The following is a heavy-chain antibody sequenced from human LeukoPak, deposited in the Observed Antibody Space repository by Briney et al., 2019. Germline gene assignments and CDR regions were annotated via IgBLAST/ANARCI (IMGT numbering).Heavy chain of an antibody. CDR2: IYSGGST. CDR1: GFTVSSNY. Sequence: GGSLRLSCAASGFTVSSNYMSWVRQAPGKGLEWVSVIYSGGSTYYADSVKGRFTISRDNSKNTLYLQMNSLRAEDTAVYYCARGGPLYVVVTAIPPPPNYGMDVWGQGTTVTVSS. D-gene: IGHD2-21*02. V-gene: IGHV3-66*01. J-gene: IGHJ6*02. CDR3: ARGGPLYVVVTAIPPPPNYGMDV.